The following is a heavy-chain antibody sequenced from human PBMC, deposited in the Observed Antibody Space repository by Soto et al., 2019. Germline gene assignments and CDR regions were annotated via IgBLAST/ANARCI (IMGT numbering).Heavy chain of an antibody. D-gene: IGHD5-18*01. CDR3: SSPWDVKMDTMYYYYGMDV. CDR1: GGTFSSYA. CDR2: IIPIFGTA. V-gene: IGHV1-69*13. J-gene: IGHJ6*02. Sequence: GASVKVSCKASGGTFSSYAISWVRQAPGQGLEWMGGIIPIFGTANYAQKFQGRVTITADESTSTAYMELSSLRSEDTAVYYCSSPWDVKMDTMYYYYGMDVWGQGTTVTVSS.